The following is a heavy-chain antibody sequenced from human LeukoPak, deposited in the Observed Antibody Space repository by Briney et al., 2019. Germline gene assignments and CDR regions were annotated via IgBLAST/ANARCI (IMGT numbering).Heavy chain of an antibody. V-gene: IGHV4-34*01. D-gene: IGHD3-22*01. CDR1: GGSFSGYY. J-gene: IGHJ4*02. Sequence: SETLSLTCAVYGGSFSGYYWSWIRQPPGKGLEWIGEINHSGSTNHNPSLKSRVTISVDTSKNQFSLKPSSVTAADTAVYYCARGSLTYYYDSSGFYYPYWGQGTLVTVSS. CDR2: INHSGST. CDR3: ARGSLTYYYDSSGFYYPY.